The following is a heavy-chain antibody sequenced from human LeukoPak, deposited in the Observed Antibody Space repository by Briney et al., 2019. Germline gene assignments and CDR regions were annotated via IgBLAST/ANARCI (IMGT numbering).Heavy chain of an antibody. J-gene: IGHJ4*02. D-gene: IGHD1-14*01. Sequence: PSETLSLSCTVSGGSISNYYWSWIRQPPGKGLEWIGYIYSSGSTTYNPSLKSRVTISVDTSKNQFSLEVSSVTATDTAVYFCARHAQRTGKDYYFDYWGQGTLVTVSS. CDR2: IYSSGST. CDR1: GGSISNYY. CDR3: ARHAQRTGKDYYFDY. V-gene: IGHV4-4*09.